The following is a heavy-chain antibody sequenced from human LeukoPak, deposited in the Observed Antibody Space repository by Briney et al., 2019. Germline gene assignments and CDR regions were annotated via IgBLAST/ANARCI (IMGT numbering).Heavy chain of an antibody. J-gene: IGHJ4*02. V-gene: IGHV3-23*01. CDR1: GFTFSSYV. CDR2: ISGSGSST. D-gene: IGHD3-10*01. Sequence: GGSLRLSCAASGFTFSSYVMSWVRQAPGKGLEWVSAISGSGSSTYYADSVQGRFTISRDNSKNTLYLQMNSLGAEDTAVYYCAKDLRSSPRGQHFWGQGTLVTVSS. CDR3: AKDLRSSPRGQHF.